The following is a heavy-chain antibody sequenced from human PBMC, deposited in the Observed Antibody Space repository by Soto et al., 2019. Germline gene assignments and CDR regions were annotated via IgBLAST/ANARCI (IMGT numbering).Heavy chain of an antibody. J-gene: IGHJ3*02. Sequence: SETLSLTCTVSGGSISSGGYYWSWIRQHPGKGLEWIGYIYYSGSTYYNPSLKSRVTISVDTSKNQFSLKLSSVTAADTAVYYCARDRRGEEGYCSGGSCYGAFDIWGQGTMVTVSS. CDR3: ARDRRGEEGYCSGGSCYGAFDI. V-gene: IGHV4-31*03. CDR2: IYYSGST. CDR1: GGSISSGGYY. D-gene: IGHD2-15*01.